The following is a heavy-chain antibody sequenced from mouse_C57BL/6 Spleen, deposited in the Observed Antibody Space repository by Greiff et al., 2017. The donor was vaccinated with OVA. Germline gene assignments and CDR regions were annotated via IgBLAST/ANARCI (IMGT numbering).Heavy chain of an antibody. D-gene: IGHD1-3*01. Sequence: VQLQQSGTELVKPGASVKLSCKASGYTFTSYWMHWVKQRPGQGLEWIGNINPSNGGTNSNEKFKSKATLTVDKSSSTAYMQLIILTSEDSAVYCGARGSDGYWYFEDWGTGTTVTVSA. CDR3: ARGSDGYWYFED. J-gene: IGHJ1*03. V-gene: IGHV1-53*01. CDR2: INPSNGGT. CDR1: GYTFTSYW.